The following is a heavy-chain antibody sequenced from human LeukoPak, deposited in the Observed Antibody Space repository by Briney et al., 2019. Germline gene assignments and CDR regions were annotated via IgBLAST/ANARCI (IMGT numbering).Heavy chain of an antibody. J-gene: IGHJ6*02. Sequence: SETLSLTCTVSGGSFSSYYWSWIRQPAGKGLEWIGRIYTSGSTNYNPSLKSRVTMSVDTSKNQFSPKLSSVTAADTAVYYCARDSDYDFWSGYTDGYYYGMDVWGQGTTVTVSS. CDR1: GGSFSSYY. V-gene: IGHV4-4*07. CDR2: IYTSGST. D-gene: IGHD3-3*01. CDR3: ARDSDYDFWSGYTDGYYYGMDV.